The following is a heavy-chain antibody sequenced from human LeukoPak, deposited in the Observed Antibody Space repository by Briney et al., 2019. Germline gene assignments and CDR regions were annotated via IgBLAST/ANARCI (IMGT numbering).Heavy chain of an antibody. V-gene: IGHV3-30*02. Sequence: GGSLRLSCAVSGFTFSTYGMHWVRQAPGKGLEWVAFIRYDSTHKYYADSVKGRFTISRDNPKNTLYLQMNSLRVEDTAVYYCANEAFMRETEAFDFWGQGTMVTVSS. CDR2: IRYDSTHK. CDR1: GFTFSTYG. D-gene: IGHD3-16*01. J-gene: IGHJ3*01. CDR3: ANEAFMRETEAFDF.